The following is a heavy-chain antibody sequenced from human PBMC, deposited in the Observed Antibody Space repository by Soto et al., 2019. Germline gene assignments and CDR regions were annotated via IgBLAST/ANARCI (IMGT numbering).Heavy chain of an antibody. CDR1: GFTFSSYA. Sequence: LRLSCAASGFTFSSYAMSWVRQAPGKGLEWVSAISGSGGSTYYADSVKGRFTISRDNSKNTLYLQMNSLRAEDTAVYYCAKDWTLRTISENWFDPWGQGTLVTVSS. V-gene: IGHV3-23*01. CDR3: AKDWTLRTISENWFDP. D-gene: IGHD3-10*01. CDR2: ISGSGGST. J-gene: IGHJ5*02.